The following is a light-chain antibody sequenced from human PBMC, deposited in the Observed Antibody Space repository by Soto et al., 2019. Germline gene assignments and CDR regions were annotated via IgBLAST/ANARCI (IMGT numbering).Light chain of an antibody. CDR1: QRVITN. Sequence: DIVMAQSPATLSVSPGERATLSCRASQRVITNSACYQQKPGQAPRLLIYDASNRATGIPARFSGSGTGTDFTLTISSLEPEDFAVYYCQQRSNWPPSTFGQGTRLEI. V-gene: IGKV3-11*01. J-gene: IGKJ5*01. CDR2: DAS. CDR3: QQRSNWPPST.